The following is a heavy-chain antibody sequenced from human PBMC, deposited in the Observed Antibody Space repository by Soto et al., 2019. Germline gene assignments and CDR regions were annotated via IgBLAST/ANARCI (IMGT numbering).Heavy chain of an antibody. CDR2: VNPINGNT. CDR1: GYSFSEFR. V-gene: IGHV1-2*02. J-gene: IGHJ4*02. CDR3: ARENWHFDY. Sequence: QVQLVQSGAEVKKPGASVKVSCKTSGYSFSEFRMHWVRQAPGQGLEWMGWVNPINGNTNYAQDFQGRVTMIRDASTKTVYMELSSLTSDDTSTVYCARENWHFDYWGQGTLITVSS.